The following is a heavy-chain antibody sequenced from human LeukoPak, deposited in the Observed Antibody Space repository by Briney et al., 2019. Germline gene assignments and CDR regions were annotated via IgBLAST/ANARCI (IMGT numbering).Heavy chain of an antibody. CDR1: GDSMASYY. Sequence: SETLSLTCTVSGDSMASYYWSWIRQPPGKGLEWIGNIYYSGTSNYNPSLRSRVTISEDTSKNQFSLELNSVTVADTAVYYCARHDQVSTSSPKFNDAFDIWGQGTMVTVSS. J-gene: IGHJ3*02. D-gene: IGHD2-2*01. CDR2: IYYSGTS. CDR3: ARHDQVSTSSPKFNDAFDI. V-gene: IGHV4-59*08.